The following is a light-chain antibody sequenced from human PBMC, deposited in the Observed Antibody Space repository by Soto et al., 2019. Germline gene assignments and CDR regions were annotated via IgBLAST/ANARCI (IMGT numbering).Light chain of an antibody. CDR3: QHYSNCPPYT. Sequence: EILMTQSPATLSVSPGERATLSCRASQSVSSSLAWYQQKAGQAPRLLIYGASTRATGIPARFSGSGSGTEFTLTISSLQSEDFGVYYCQHYSNCPPYTFGQGTTLEIK. CDR2: GAS. J-gene: IGKJ2*01. V-gene: IGKV3-15*01. CDR1: QSVSSS.